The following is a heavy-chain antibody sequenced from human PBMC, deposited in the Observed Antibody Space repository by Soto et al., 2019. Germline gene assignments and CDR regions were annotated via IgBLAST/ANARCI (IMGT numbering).Heavy chain of an antibody. CDR2: FIHIFRTL. V-gene: IGHV1-69*01. J-gene: IGHJ3*01. CDR1: GGIFGSHG. Sequence: QVQLIQSEAAVMKPGSSVRVSCTASGGIFGSHGFSCVRQAPGQRLEWVGVFIHIFRTLTYTEKFQARVRIAADESVNTVYLDLSGLTSDDTAVYYCVRDRRIYYSDPHDEFVASDYEVWGQGTMVTVSS. D-gene: IGHD3-22*01. CDR3: VRDRRIYYSDPHDEFVASDYEV.